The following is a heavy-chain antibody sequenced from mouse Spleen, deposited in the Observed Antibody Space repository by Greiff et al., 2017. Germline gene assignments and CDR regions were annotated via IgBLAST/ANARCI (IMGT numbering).Heavy chain of an antibody. CDR3: ASPSWYAMDY. CDR2: IWSGGST. CDR1: GFSLTSYG. J-gene: IGHJ4*01. V-gene: IGHV2-2*01. Sequence: QVQLKESGPGLVQPSQSLSITCTVSGFSLTSYGVHWVRQSPGKGLEWLGVIWSGGSTDYNAAFISRLSISKDNSKSQVFFKMNSLQADDTAIYYCASPSWYAMDYWGQGTSVTVSS.